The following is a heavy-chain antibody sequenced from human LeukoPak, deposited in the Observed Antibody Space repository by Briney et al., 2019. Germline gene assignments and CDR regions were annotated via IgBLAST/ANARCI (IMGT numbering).Heavy chain of an antibody. J-gene: IGHJ3*01. CDR1: GGSFSGYY. V-gene: IGHV4-34*01. D-gene: IGHD2-8*01. CDR3: ARVTNSLAFDV. Sequence: SETLSLTCAVYGGSFSGYYWSWIRQPPGKGLEWIGEINHSGSTNYNPSLKSRVTISVDTSKNQFSLKLSSVTAADTAVYYCARVTNSLAFDVWGQGTIVTVSS. CDR2: INHSGST.